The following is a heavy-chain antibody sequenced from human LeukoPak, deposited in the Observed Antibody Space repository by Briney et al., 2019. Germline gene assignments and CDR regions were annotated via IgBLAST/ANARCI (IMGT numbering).Heavy chain of an antibody. CDR2: ISYDGSNK. D-gene: IGHD2-2*01. CDR3: ARAIGDIVVVPAAMIRGLNWFDP. CDR1: GFTFSSYA. J-gene: IGHJ5*02. Sequence: GGSLRLSCAASGFTFSSYAMHWVRQAPGKGLEWVAVISYDGSNKYYADSVKGRFTISRDNSKNTLYLQTNSLRAEDTAVYYCARAIGDIVVVPAAMIRGLNWFDPWGQGTLVTVSS. V-gene: IGHV3-30-3*01.